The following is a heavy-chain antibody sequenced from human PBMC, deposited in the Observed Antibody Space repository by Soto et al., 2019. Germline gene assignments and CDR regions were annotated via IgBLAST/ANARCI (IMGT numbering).Heavy chain of an antibody. J-gene: IGHJ4*02. CDR1: GFIVSSNQ. V-gene: IGHV3-53*01. CDR3: VRGPSDHKLRLVEWPYGDY. D-gene: IGHD3-3*01. CDR2: IYSGHTT. Sequence: EVQLVESGGGLIQPGGSLRLSCVASGFIVSSNQMSWVRQAPGKGLEWVSVIYSGHTTYYADSVEGRFTISRDDSKNTLNLQMNRLRVEDTAVYYCVRGPSDHKLRLVEWPYGDYWGQGALVTVSS.